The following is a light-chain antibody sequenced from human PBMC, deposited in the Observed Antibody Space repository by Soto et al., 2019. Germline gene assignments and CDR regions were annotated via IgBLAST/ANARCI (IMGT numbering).Light chain of an antibody. J-gene: IGKJ5*01. CDR2: GAS. V-gene: IGKV3-20*01. CDR3: QQYGSSAPIT. Sequence: EIVMTQSPATLSVSPGEGVTLSCRASQTVPSRIAWYQQKPGQAPSLLIYGASTRATGVPDRFSGTGSGTEFTLTISRLEPEDFALYYCQQYGSSAPITFGQGTRLEI. CDR1: QTVPSR.